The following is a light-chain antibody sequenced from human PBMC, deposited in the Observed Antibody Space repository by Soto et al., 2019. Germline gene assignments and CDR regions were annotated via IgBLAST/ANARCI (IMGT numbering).Light chain of an antibody. Sequence: EIVLTKSPATLSLSPGEIATLSCRASQSVSSYLAWYQQKPGQAPRLLIYDASNRATGIPARFSGSGSGTDFTLTISSLEPEDCAVYYCQQRSNWPPYTFGQGTKLEIK. V-gene: IGKV3-11*01. CDR3: QQRSNWPPYT. CDR2: DAS. J-gene: IGKJ2*01. CDR1: QSVSSY.